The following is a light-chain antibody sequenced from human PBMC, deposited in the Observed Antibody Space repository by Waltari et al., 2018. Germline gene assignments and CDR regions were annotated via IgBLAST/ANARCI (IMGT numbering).Light chain of an antibody. CDR3: QQANSDPLT. V-gene: IGKV1-9*01. Sequence: DIQLTQSPSFMSASVGDRVTITCRASQCISSSLAWFQQKPGRAPKLLIYAASTLPGGVPSRFSGSGSGTEFTLTIINLQPEDFATYYCQQANSDPLTFGGGTKVEMK. J-gene: IGKJ4*01. CDR1: QCISSS. CDR2: AAS.